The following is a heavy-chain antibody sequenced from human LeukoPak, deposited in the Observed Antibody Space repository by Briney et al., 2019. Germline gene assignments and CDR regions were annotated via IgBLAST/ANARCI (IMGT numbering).Heavy chain of an antibody. V-gene: IGHV3-23*01. CDR1: GFTFSAFA. J-gene: IGHJ4*02. CDR2: ITDDGYNT. Sequence: GGSLRLSCAASGFTFSAFAMTWVRQPAGEGLEWVATITDDGYNTYSADSVKGRITFSRDNTKNTLSLQLRSLRAEDTAVYYCAKDRFHDKEDYFDFWGQGTLVTVSS. D-gene: IGHD3-22*01. CDR3: AKDRFHDKEDYFDF.